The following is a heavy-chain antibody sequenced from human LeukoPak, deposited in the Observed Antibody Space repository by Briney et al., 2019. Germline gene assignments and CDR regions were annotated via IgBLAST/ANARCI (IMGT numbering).Heavy chain of an antibody. D-gene: IGHD6-19*01. J-gene: IGHJ4*02. CDR1: GYSISSGYY. CDR3: ASVNYSSGWYYFDY. V-gene: IGHV4-38-2*02. Sequence: SETLSLTCTVSGYSISSGYYWGWIRQPPGKGLEWIGSIYHSGSTYYHPSLKSRVTISVDTSKNQFSLKLSSVTAADTAVYYCASVNYSSGWYYFDYWGQGTLVTVSS. CDR2: IYHSGST.